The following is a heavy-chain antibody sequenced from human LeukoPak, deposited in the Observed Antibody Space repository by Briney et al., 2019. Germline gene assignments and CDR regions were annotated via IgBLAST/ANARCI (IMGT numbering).Heavy chain of an antibody. D-gene: IGHD4-17*01. CDR1: GGSISSYY. CDR2: IYYSGST. J-gene: IGHJ4*02. Sequence: SETQSLTCTVSGGSISSYYWSWIRQPPGKGLEWIGYIYYSGSTNYNPSLKSRVTISVDTSKNQFSLKLSSVTAADTAVYYCARDRVSYGVDYWGQGTLVTVSS. CDR3: ARDRVSYGVDY. V-gene: IGHV4-59*01.